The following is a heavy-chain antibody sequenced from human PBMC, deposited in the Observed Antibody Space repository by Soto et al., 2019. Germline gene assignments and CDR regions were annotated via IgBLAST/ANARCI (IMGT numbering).Heavy chain of an antibody. V-gene: IGHV3-30-3*01. D-gene: IGHD6-19*01. CDR3: ARGSTAVAGTGDY. Sequence: QVQLVESGGGVVQPGRSLRLSCAASGFTFSSYAMHWVRQAPGKGLEWVAVISYDGSNKYYADSVKGRFTISRDNSKNKLYLQMNGLGAEDTAVYYCARGSTAVAGTGDYWGQGTLVTVSS. J-gene: IGHJ4*02. CDR2: ISYDGSNK. CDR1: GFTFSSYA.